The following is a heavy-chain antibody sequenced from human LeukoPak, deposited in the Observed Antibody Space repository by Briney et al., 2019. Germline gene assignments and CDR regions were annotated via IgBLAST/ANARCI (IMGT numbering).Heavy chain of an antibody. CDR3: ARDPSGWSGNHFDY. V-gene: IGHV3-30*04. D-gene: IGHD6-19*01. CDR1: GFTFSSYA. CDR2: ISYDGSNK. J-gene: IGHJ4*02. Sequence: GGSLRLSCAASGFTFSSYAMHWFRQAPGKGLEWVAVISYDGSNKYYADSVKGRFTISRDNSKNTLYLQMNSLRAEDTAVYYCARDPSGWSGNHFDYWGQGTLVTVSS.